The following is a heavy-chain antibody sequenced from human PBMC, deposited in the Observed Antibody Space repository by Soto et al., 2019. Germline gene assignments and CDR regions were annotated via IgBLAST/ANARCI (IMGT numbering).Heavy chain of an antibody. CDR1: GGSISSGDYY. CDR2: IYYSGST. J-gene: IGHJ5*02. V-gene: IGHV4-30-4*01. Sequence: PSETLSLTCTVSGGSISSGDYYWSWIRQPPGKGLEWIGYIYYSGSTYYNPSLKSRVTISVDTSKNQFSLKLSSVTAADTAVYYCATYKLESGYGGPQITNWFDPWGQGTLVTVSS. D-gene: IGHD1-1*01. CDR3: ATYKLESGYGGPQITNWFDP.